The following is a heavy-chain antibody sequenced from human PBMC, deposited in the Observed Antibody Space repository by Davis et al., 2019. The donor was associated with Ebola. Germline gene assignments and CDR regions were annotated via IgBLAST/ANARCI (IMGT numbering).Heavy chain of an antibody. CDR2: IGGSDGST. CDR3: ARGWQIHHY. D-gene: IGHD6-13*01. J-gene: IGHJ4*02. V-gene: IGHV3-23*01. CDR1: GFTFSDFA. Sequence: PGGSLRLSCAASGFTFSDFAMSWVRQAPGKGLEWVSSIGGSDGSTYYADSVKGRLTISRDNSKNTLYLQMNSLRAEDTAIYYCARGWQIHHYWGQGTLVTVSS.